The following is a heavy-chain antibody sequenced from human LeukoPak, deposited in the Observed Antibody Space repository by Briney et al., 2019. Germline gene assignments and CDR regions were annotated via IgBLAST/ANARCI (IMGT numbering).Heavy chain of an antibody. V-gene: IGHV3-30*04. J-gene: IGHJ4*02. Sequence: GGSLRLSCAASGFTFSSYAMHWVRQAPGKGLEWVAVISYDGSNKYYADSVKGRFTISRDNSKNTLYLQMNSLRAEDTAVYYCARGLGGAVSLYYYDSSGSVDYWGQGTLVTVSS. CDR1: GFTFSSYA. CDR2: ISYDGSNK. CDR3: ARGLGGAVSLYYYDSSGSVDY. D-gene: IGHD3-22*01.